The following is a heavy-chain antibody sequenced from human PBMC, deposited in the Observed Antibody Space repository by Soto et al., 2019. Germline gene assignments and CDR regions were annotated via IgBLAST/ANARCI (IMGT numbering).Heavy chain of an antibody. J-gene: IGHJ4*02. V-gene: IGHV3-11*06. CDR3: ARVKGGSGSPPSYYFDY. CDR2: ISSSSSYT. D-gene: IGHD3-10*01. Sequence: QVQLVESGGGLVKPGGSLRLSCAASGFTFSDYYMSWIRQAPGKGLEWVSYISSSSSYTNFADSVKGRFTISRDNAKNSLYLQMNSLRAEDTAVYYCARVKGGSGSPPSYYFDYWGQGTLVTVSS. CDR1: GFTFSDYY.